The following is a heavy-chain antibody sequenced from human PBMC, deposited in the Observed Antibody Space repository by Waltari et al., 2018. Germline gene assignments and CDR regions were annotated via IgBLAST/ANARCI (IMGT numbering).Heavy chain of an antibody. CDR3: ARVLSTVQLGIFAY. Sequence: QVQMVQSGAEVKKPGASVTVSCKASGYSFTAYYLHWVRQAPGQGLEWMGRINPDRGATTYAQMFQGGGPRTRDAASSAAYSEVTGLRSDDTAVYYCARVLSTVQLGIFAYWGQGTVVTVSS. CDR2: INPDRGAT. D-gene: IGHD7-27*01. J-gene: IGHJ4*02. CDR1: GYSFTAYY. V-gene: IGHV1-2*06.